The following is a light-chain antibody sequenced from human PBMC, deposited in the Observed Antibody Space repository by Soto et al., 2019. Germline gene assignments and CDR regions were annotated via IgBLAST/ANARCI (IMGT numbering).Light chain of an antibody. J-gene: IGLJ2*01. CDR1: SSNIGSNT. CDR2: SNN. V-gene: IGLV1-44*01. CDR3: AAWDDSLNGVV. Sequence: QSALTQPPSASGTPGQRVTISCSGSSSNIGSNTVNWYQQLPGTAPKLLIYSNNQRPSGVPDRFSGSKSGTSASLAISGLQSEDEADYYCAAWDDSLNGVVFGGGTQLTLL.